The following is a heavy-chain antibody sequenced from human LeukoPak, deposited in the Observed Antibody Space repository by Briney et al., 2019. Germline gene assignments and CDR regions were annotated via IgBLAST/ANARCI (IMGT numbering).Heavy chain of an antibody. CDR3: ARGPARDGYNLYYFDY. Sequence: SETLSLTCTVSGGSISSYYWSWIRQPAGKGLEWIGRIYTSGSTNYNPSLKSRVTISVDTSKNQFSLKLSSVTAADTAVYYCARGPARDGYNLYYFDYWGQGTLVTVSS. J-gene: IGHJ4*02. CDR1: GGSISSYY. V-gene: IGHV4-4*07. CDR2: IYTSGST. D-gene: IGHD5-24*01.